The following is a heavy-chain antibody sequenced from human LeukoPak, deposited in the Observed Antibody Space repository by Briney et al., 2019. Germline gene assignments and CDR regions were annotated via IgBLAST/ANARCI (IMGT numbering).Heavy chain of an antibody. V-gene: IGHV3-11*01. Sequence: PGGSLRLSCAASGFTLSDYYMTWVRQAPGKGLEWLSYITNRGDTVFYADSVKGRFTVSRDNAKRSLYLQIESLRDDDTAVYHCALRSINKNYYFEMEVGAKGPRSPSP. CDR1: GFTLSDYY. CDR2: ITNRGDTV. D-gene: IGHD6-6*01. J-gene: IGHJ6*02. CDR3: ALRSINKNYYFEMEV.